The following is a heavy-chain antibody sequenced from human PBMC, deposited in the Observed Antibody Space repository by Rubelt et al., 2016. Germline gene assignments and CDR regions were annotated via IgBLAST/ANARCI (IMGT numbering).Heavy chain of an antibody. CDR1: GFTFSRYA. CDR3: ARANRGYTYGYYFDY. D-gene: IGHD5-18*01. CDR2: ISYDGNKK. Sequence: LVESGGGVVQPGRFLRLSCAASGFTFSRYAMHWVRQAPGKGLEWVAVISYDGNKKYFVDSVKGRFTISRDNSKNTVYLQMNSLRAADTAVYYCARANRGYTYGYYFDYWGQGTLVTVSS. V-gene: IGHV3-30*04. J-gene: IGHJ4*02.